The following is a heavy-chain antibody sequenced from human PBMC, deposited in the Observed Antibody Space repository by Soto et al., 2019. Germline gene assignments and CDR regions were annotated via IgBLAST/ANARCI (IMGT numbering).Heavy chain of an antibody. CDR1: GGSISSGGYY. V-gene: IGHV4-31*03. Sequence: QVQLQESGPGLVKPSQTLSLTCTVSGGSISSGGYYWSWIRQHPGKGLEWIGYIYYSGSTSYNPSLRSRVTISVDTSKNLFSLNLSSVTAADTAVYYCARVEESVVAATHWGQGTLVTVSS. CDR3: ARVEESVVAATH. CDR2: IYYSGST. D-gene: IGHD2-15*01. J-gene: IGHJ4*02.